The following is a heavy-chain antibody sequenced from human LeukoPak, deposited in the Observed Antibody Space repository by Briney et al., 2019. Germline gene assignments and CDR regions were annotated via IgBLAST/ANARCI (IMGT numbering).Heavy chain of an antibody. D-gene: IGHD2-2*02. V-gene: IGHV1-18*01. CDR1: GYTFTSYG. Sequence: GASVKVSCKASGYTFTSYGISWVRQAPGQGLEWMGWISAYNGNTNYAQKLQGRVTMTTDTSTSTAYMELRSLRSDDTAVYYCARGPRYCSSTSCYTFGIGWFDPWGQGTLVTVSS. J-gene: IGHJ5*02. CDR2: ISAYNGNT. CDR3: ARGPRYCSSTSCYTFGIGWFDP.